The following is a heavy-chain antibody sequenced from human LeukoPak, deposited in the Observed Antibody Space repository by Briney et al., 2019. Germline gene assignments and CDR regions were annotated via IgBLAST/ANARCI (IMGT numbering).Heavy chain of an antibody. D-gene: IGHD1-26*01. CDR3: AIRGSWRGNYLDY. CDR2: ISSSSSYI. J-gene: IGHJ4*02. V-gene: IGHV3-21*01. Sequence: GGSLRLSCAASGFTFSSYSMIWVRQAPGKGLEWVSSISSSSSYIYYADSVKGRFTISRDHAKNSLYLQMNSLRAEDTAVYYCAIRGSWRGNYLDYWSQGTLVTVSS. CDR1: GFTFSSYS.